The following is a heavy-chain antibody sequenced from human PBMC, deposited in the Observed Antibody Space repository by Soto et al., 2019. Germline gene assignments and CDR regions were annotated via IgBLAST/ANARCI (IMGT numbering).Heavy chain of an antibody. V-gene: IGHV3-30-3*01. CDR3: ARDSEYYDFWSGYYDYYYGMDV. CDR2: ISYDGSNK. CDR1: VFTFSSYA. Sequence: WWSLRLSCSASVFTFSSYAMHWFRQAPGKGLEWVAVISYDGSNKYYADSVKGRFTISRDNSKNTLYLQMNSLRAEDTAVYYCARDSEYYDFWSGYYDYYYGMDVWGQGTTVTVSS. D-gene: IGHD3-3*01. J-gene: IGHJ6*02.